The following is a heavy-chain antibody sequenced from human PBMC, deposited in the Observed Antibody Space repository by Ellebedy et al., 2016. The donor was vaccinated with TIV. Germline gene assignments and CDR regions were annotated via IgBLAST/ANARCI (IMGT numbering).Heavy chain of an antibody. CDR3: AVGFSSCY. CDR1: GLTFSSYN. J-gene: IGHJ4*02. CDR2: MSSSSSRV. D-gene: IGHD6-19*01. V-gene: IGHV3-48*02. Sequence: PGGSLRLSCAASGLTFSSYNMNWVRQAPGKGLEWVSKMSSSSSRVYYADSVKGRFTISRDNAKNSLYLQMNSRRDEETAVYYCAVGFSSCYWGQGTLVTVSS.